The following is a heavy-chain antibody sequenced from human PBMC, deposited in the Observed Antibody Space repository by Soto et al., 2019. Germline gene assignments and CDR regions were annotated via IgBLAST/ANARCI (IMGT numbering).Heavy chain of an antibody. Sequence: GASVKVSCKASGGTFSSYAISWVRQAPGQGLEWMGGIIPIFGTANYAQKFQGRVTITADESTSTAYMELSSLRSEDTAVYYYARSRYYYDSSGYYPAGYYYYGMDVWGQGTTVTVSS. V-gene: IGHV1-69*13. CDR2: IIPIFGTA. CDR3: ARSRYYYDSSGYYPAGYYYYGMDV. J-gene: IGHJ6*02. D-gene: IGHD3-22*01. CDR1: GGTFSSYA.